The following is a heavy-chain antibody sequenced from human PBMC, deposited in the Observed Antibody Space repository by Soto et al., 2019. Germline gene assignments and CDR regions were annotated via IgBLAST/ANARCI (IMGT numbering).Heavy chain of an antibody. D-gene: IGHD2-15*01. CDR2: INAGNGNT. J-gene: IGHJ4*02. CDR3: ARGGDNVVVVAATPSVDFDY. V-gene: IGHV1-3*01. Sequence: QVQLVQSGAEVKKPGASVKVSCKASGYTFTSYAMHWVRQAPGQRLEWMGWINAGNGNTKYSQKFQGRVTITRDTSASTDYMGMSSLRSEDTAVYYCARGGDNVVVVAATPSVDFDYWGQGTLVTLSS. CDR1: GYTFTSYA.